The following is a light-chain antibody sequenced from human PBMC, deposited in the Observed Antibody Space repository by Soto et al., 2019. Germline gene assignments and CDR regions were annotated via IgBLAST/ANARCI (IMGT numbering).Light chain of an antibody. CDR1: QTISSW. V-gene: IGKV1-5*03. J-gene: IGKJ1*01. CDR2: KAS. CDR3: QHYNSYSEA. Sequence: DIQMTQSPSTLSGSVGDRVTITCRASQTISSWLAGYQQKPGKAPKLLIFKASTLKIGDASRFSGSGSGTEFTLTISNLQHNDFATYYCQHYNSYSEASGQGTKVELK.